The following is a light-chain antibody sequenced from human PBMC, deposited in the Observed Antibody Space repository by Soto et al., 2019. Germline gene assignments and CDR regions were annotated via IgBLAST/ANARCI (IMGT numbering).Light chain of an antibody. Sequence: AIQLTQSPSSLSASVGDRVTITCRASQGISSALAWYQQKPGKAPKLLIYDASSLESGVPSRFSASGSGTEFTLTISSLHPDDFATYYCQEYNNYWTFGQGTKVDIK. CDR1: QGISSA. CDR3: QEYNNYWT. V-gene: IGKV1D-13*01. J-gene: IGKJ1*01. CDR2: DAS.